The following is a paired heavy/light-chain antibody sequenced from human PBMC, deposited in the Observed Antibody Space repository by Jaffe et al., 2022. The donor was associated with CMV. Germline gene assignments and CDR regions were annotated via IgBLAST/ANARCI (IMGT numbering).Heavy chain of an antibody. D-gene: IGHD6-13*01. Sequence: EVQLVESGGALVQPGGSLRLSCAASGFTFSNYWMNWVRQAPGEGLERVANIKQDGSERYYVDSVKGRFTISRDNAKNSLYLQMNSLRAEDTAVYYCARGRRRSAAAGEDPPHRGLHFDYWGQGTLVTVSS. CDR2: IKQDGSER. CDR1: GFTFSNYW. V-gene: IGHV3-7*01. J-gene: IGHJ4*02. CDR3: ARGRRRSAAAGEDPPHRGLHFDY.
Light chain of an antibody. J-gene: IGKJ1*01. V-gene: IGKV1-39*01. Sequence: DIQMTQSPSSLSTSVGDRVTITCRASQSISNYLNWYQQKPGKAPKLLIYAASSLQSGVPSRFSGSGSGTDFTLTISSLQPEDFATYYCQQGYTTPETFGQGTKVEIK. CDR3: QQGYTTPET. CDR2: AAS. CDR1: QSISNY.